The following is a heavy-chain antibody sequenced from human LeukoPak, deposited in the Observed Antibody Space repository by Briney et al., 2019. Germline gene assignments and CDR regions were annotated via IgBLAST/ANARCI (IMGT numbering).Heavy chain of an antibody. CDR1: GFTFSSYS. V-gene: IGHV3-21*01. D-gene: IGHD3-22*01. J-gene: IGHJ3*02. CDR2: ISSSSSYI. Sequence: GGSLRLSCAASGFTFSSYSMNWVRQAPGKGLEWVSSISSSSSYIYYADSVKGRFTISRDNSKNTLYLQMNSLRAEDTAVYYCAKLSTDDSSGYYYTHAFDIWGQGTMVTVSS. CDR3: AKLSTDDSSGYYYTHAFDI.